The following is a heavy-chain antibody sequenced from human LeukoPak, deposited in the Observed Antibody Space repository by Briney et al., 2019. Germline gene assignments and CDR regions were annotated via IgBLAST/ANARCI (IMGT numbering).Heavy chain of an antibody. CDR1: GFTFSSYA. V-gene: IGHV3-23*01. CDR2: ISDAGAIT. D-gene: IGHD1-14*01. J-gene: IGHJ4*02. Sequence: PGGSLRLSCAASGFTFSSYAMSWVRQAPGKGLEWVSGISDAGAITYHADSVKGRFTISRSQSTNTLYLQMDSLRAEDTSLYYCARGGTTWHGFDSWGQGTLVTVSS. CDR3: ARGGTTWHGFDS.